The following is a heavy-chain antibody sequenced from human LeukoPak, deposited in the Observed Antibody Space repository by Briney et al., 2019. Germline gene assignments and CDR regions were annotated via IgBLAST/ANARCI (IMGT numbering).Heavy chain of an antibody. Sequence: GGSLRLSCVASGFTFRSYGMHWVRHAPGKGLEWLAVISYDGSNKYYADSVKGRFTISRDNPKNTLYLQMNSLRAEDTAVYFCAKRGVVIRVILVGFHKEAYYFDSWGQGALVTVSS. CDR1: GFTFRSYG. V-gene: IGHV3-30*18. D-gene: IGHD3-22*01. CDR2: ISYDGSNK. J-gene: IGHJ4*02. CDR3: AKRGVVIRVILVGFHKEAYYFDS.